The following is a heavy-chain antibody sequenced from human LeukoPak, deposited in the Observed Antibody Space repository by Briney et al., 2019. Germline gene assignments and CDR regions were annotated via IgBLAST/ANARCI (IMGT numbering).Heavy chain of an antibody. J-gene: IGHJ6*03. V-gene: IGHV4-39*07. CDR2: IYYSGST. CDR1: GGSISSSSYY. D-gene: IGHD3-9*01. Sequence: SETLSLTCTVSGGSISSSSYYWGWIRQPPGKGLEWIGSIYYSGSTYYNPSLKSRVTISVDTSKNQFSLKLSSVTAADTAVYYCARGSRSYYDILTGYSDGGQYYYYYMDVWGKGTTVTISS. CDR3: ARGSRSYYDILTGYSDGGQYYYYYMDV.